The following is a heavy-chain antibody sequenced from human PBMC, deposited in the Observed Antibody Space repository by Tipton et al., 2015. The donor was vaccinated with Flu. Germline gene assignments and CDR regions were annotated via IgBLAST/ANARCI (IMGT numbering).Heavy chain of an antibody. CDR3: ARAGWWLTGDTPHYDY. CDR2: INSNGLST. J-gene: IGHJ4*02. CDR1: NFIFSNYW. V-gene: IGHV3-74*01. D-gene: IGHD7-27*01. Sequence: SLRLSCAASNFIFSNYWMHWVRQAPGKGLMWVSRINSNGLSTDYADSVKGRFSISRDNARTTLYLQMNSLRVEDTAVYYCARAGWWLTGDTPHYDYWGLGTLVTVSS.